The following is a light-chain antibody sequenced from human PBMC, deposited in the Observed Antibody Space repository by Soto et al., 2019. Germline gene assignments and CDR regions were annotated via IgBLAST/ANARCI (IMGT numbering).Light chain of an antibody. V-gene: IGLV1-44*01. CDR2: SSN. J-gene: IGLJ1*01. CDR3: AAWDDSLNGHV. Sequence: QSVLTQPPSASGTPGQRVTISCSGSSSNIGSNTVNWYQQLPGTAPKLLIYSSNHRPSGVPDRFSGSKSGTSASLAISGLQSEDEADYYCAAWDDSLNGHVFGTGTKLTVL. CDR1: SSNIGSNT.